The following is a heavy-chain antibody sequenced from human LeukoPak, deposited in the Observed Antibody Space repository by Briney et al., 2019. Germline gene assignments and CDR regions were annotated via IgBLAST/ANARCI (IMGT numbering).Heavy chain of an antibody. V-gene: IGHV3-23*01. CDR3: AKKRSGPGLPYNFDY. Sequence: GGSLRLSCAASGFTFSTYTMSWVRQAPGKGLEWVSTISRSGANTYYADSVKGRFTISRDNSKNTLYLQMNSLRAEDTALYYCAKKRSGPGLPYNFDYWGHGTLVTVSS. J-gene: IGHJ4*01. CDR1: GFTFSTYT. CDR2: ISRSGANT. D-gene: IGHD6-25*01.